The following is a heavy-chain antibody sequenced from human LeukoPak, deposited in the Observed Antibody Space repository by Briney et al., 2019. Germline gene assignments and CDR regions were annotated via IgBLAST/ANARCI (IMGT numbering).Heavy chain of an antibody. CDR2: IYYSGST. CDR1: GGSVSGGDYY. CDR3: ARATYYYDSSGYYPNMYYFDY. V-gene: IGHV4-39*07. D-gene: IGHD3-22*01. J-gene: IGHJ4*02. Sequence: PSETLSLTCTVSGGSVSGGDYYWGWIRQPPGKGLEWIGSIYYSGSTYYNPSLKSRGTISVDTSKNQFSLKLSSVTAADTAVYYCARATYYYDSSGYYPNMYYFDYWGQGTLVTVSS.